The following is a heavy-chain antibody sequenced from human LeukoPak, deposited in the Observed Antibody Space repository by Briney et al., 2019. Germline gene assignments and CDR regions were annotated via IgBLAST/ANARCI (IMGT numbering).Heavy chain of an antibody. Sequence: QPGGSLRLSCAASGFTFSDYAMNWVRQAPGKGPEWVSTINYSGDSTYYADSVKGRFTISRDNAKNTLYLQMNSLRAEDTAVYFCAKDATIIVVIGYFDYWGQGTLVTVSS. J-gene: IGHJ4*02. CDR2: INYSGDST. D-gene: IGHD2-21*01. CDR3: AKDATIIVVIGYFDY. V-gene: IGHV3-23*01. CDR1: GFTFSDYA.